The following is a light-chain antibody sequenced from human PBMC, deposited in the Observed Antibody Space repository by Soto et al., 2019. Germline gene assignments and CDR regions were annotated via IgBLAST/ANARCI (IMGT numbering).Light chain of an antibody. J-gene: IGKJ4*01. CDR3: QPYNNWPLT. CDR1: QGIGDT. Sequence: EVVMRQSPAALSVFPGEGATLSCRASQGIGDTLAWYQHKPGQTPRLLIYDTSTRATGVPTRFSGSRSGAEFTLTINSLQSEDFAVYYCQPYNNWPLTFGGGTKVDIK. CDR2: DTS. V-gene: IGKV3-15*01.